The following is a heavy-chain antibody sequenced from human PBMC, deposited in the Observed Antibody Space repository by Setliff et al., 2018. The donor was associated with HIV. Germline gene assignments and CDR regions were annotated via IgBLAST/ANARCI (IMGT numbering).Heavy chain of an antibody. CDR2: LTPHSGDT. Sequence: VASVKVSCKASGYTFLNYDINWLRQAPGQGLEWMGRLTPHSGDTISADRFQGRLVMTTNTSTTTAFMELSSLRSDDTALYFCARGWGLWFRQLSILPLDPWGQGTLVTVSS. J-gene: IGHJ5*02. V-gene: IGHV1-8*01. CDR3: ARGWGLWFRQLSILPLDP. D-gene: IGHD1-1*01. CDR1: GYTFLNYD.